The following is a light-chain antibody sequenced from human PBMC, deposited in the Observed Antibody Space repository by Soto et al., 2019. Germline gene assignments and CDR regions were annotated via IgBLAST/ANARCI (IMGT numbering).Light chain of an antibody. Sequence: DIVMTQSPLSLPVTPGEPASISCRSSQSLLHSNGYNYSDWYLQKPGQSPQLLIYLGSNRASGVPDRFSGSGSGTDFTLKISRVEAEDVGVYYCMQALQTSITFGQGTRLEIK. J-gene: IGKJ5*01. CDR1: QSLLHSNGYNY. V-gene: IGKV2-28*01. CDR3: MQALQTSIT. CDR2: LGS.